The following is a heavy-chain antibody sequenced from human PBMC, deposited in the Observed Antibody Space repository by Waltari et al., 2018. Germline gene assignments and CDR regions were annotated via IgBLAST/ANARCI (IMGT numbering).Heavy chain of an antibody. D-gene: IGHD3-10*02. CDR3: ATYVGASLGTAAFEV. J-gene: IGHJ3*01. CDR2: LSDNWAT. Sequence: GIRQPRGQGLGWIGTLSDNWATYSRPALKSRITMSRDTSKNQLSLTWGSVTAADTAVYYCATYVGASLGTAAFEVWGQGTVVTVSS. V-gene: IGHV4-39*01.